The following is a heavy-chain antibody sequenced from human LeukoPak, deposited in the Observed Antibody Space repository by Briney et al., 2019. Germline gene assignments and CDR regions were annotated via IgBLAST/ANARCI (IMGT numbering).Heavy chain of an antibody. D-gene: IGHD3-22*01. CDR2: INPSGGST. CDR1: GYSFTSYY. J-gene: IGHJ4*02. Sequence: ASVKVSCKASGYSFTSYYMHWVRQAPGQGLEWVGIINPSGGSTSYAQKFQGRVTMTRDTSTSTVYMELSSLRSEDTAVYYCARGASPYYDSSGYSLYYFDYWGRGTLVTVSS. V-gene: IGHV1-46*01. CDR3: ARGASPYYDSSGYSLYYFDY.